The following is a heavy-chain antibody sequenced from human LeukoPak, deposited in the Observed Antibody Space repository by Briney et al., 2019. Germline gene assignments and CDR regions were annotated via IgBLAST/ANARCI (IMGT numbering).Heavy chain of an antibody. D-gene: IGHD2-15*01. CDR2: ISSSSSYI. V-gene: IGHV3-21*01. CDR1: GFTFSSYS. CDR3: ARDGYCSGGRCYGTAEYFQH. Sequence: GGSLRLSCAASGFTFSSYSMNWVRQAPGKGLEWVSSISSSSSYIYYADSVKGRFTISRENAKNSLYLQMNSLRAEDTAVYYCARDGYCSGGRCYGTAEYFQHWGQGTLVTVSS. J-gene: IGHJ1*01.